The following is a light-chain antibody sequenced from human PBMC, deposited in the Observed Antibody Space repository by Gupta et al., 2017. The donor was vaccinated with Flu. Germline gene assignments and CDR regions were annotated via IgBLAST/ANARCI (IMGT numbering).Light chain of an antibody. CDR1: QSVSSSY. V-gene: IGKV3-20*01. J-gene: IGKJ4*01. Sequence: EIVLTQSPGTLSLSPGERATLSCKARQSVSSSYLAWYQQKPGQAPRLLIYGASSRDTGIPDRFSGSGSGTDFTLTISRLEPEDFAVYYCQQYCSSPPNTFGRGTKVEIK. CDR2: GAS. CDR3: QQYCSSPPNT.